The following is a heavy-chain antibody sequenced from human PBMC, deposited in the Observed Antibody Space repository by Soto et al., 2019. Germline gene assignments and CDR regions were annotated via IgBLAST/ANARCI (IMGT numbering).Heavy chain of an antibody. Sequence: GGSLRLSCAASGFTFSSYSMNWVRQAPGKGLEWVSYISSSSSTTYYADSVKGRFTISRDNAKNSLYLQMHSLRDEDTAVYYCARFADSSSDWGQGTLVTVSS. J-gene: IGHJ4*02. CDR3: ARFADSSSD. V-gene: IGHV3-48*02. CDR1: GFTFSSYS. CDR2: ISSSSSTT. D-gene: IGHD6-13*01.